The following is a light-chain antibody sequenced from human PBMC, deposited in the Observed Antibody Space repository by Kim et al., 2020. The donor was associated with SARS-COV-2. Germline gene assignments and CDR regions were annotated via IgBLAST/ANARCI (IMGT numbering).Light chain of an antibody. V-gene: IGLV1-44*01. Sequence: QSVLTQPPSASGTPGQRVTISCSGSSSNIGDNTVNWYQQFPGTAPKVLIYSDDQRPSGVPDRFSGSKSGTSASLAISGLQSEDEADYYCAAWDDSLNGHYVFGTGTKVTVL. CDR2: SDD. CDR3: AAWDDSLNGHYV. J-gene: IGLJ1*01. CDR1: SSNIGDNT.